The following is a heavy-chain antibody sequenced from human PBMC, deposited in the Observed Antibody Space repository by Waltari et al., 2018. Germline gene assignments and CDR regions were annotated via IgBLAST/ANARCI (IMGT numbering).Heavy chain of an antibody. J-gene: IGHJ5*02. V-gene: IGHV4-39*01. CDR1: GGSISRSSYY. CDR3: ARHWKRNGYRFDP. Sequence: QLQLQESGPGLMKPSETLSLTCTVSGGSISRSSYYWGWIRQSPGKGLEWIASIYYNGTPYYNPTLESRVTISGATSKNQFSLRLSSVTAADTAVYYCARHWKRNGYRFDPWGQGTLVTVSS. D-gene: IGHD5-12*01. CDR2: IYYNGTP.